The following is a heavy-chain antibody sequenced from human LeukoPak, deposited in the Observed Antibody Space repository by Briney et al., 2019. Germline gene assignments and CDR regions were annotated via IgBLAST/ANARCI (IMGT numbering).Heavy chain of an antibody. CDR1: GYTFTGYY. CDR2: INPNSGGT. Sequence: ASVKVSCKASGYTFTGYYMHWVRQAPAQGLEWMGWINPNSGGTNYAQKFQGRVTMTRDTSISTAYMELSRLRSDDTAVYYCAYLEYSSSSGDYWGQGTLVTVSS. CDR3: AYLEYSSSSGDY. V-gene: IGHV1-2*02. J-gene: IGHJ4*02. D-gene: IGHD6-6*01.